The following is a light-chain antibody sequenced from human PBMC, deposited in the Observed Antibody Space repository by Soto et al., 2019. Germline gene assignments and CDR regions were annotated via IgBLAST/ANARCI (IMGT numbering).Light chain of an antibody. V-gene: IGKV1-27*01. CDR2: AAS. Sequence: DIQMTQSPSSLSASVGDRVTITCRASQGISNYLAWYQQKPGKVPKLLIYAASTLQSGVPSRFSGSGSGTDFTLTISRLQPEDVATYYCQKYNSAPQGCEETFGPGTKVDIK. J-gene: IGKJ3*01. CDR1: QGISNY. CDR3: QKYNSAPQGCEET.